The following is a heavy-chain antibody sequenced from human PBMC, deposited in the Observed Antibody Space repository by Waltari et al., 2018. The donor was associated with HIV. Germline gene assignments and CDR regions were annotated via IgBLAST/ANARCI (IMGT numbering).Heavy chain of an antibody. Sequence: EESLVESGGTNVKSGGSLRISCYASVFPFRRHWSHSLRHTRGKGLVWLTRINNDGSERSHAYFVRGRFTISRDNAKNTLFWDMTSLSGDDSGVYFCVRDVTQLHYGVYYSALDVWGPGTTVVVSS. CDR1: VFPFRRHW. CDR3: VRDVTQLHYGVYYSALDV. CDR2: INNDGSER. V-gene: IGHV3-74*01. J-gene: IGHJ3*01. D-gene: IGHD3-10*01.